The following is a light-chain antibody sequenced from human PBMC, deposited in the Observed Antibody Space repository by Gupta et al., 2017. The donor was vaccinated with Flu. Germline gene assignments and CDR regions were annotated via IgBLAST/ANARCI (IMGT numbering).Light chain of an antibody. CDR2: DAS. CDR1: QSVSIY. CDR3: QQRSNWPIT. J-gene: IGKJ5*01. Sequence: EIVLTQSPATLSLSPGERATLSCRASQSVSIYLAWYQQKPGQAPRLLISDASIRATAIPARFSGSGSGTDFTLTISSLQPEDFAVYYCQQRSNWPITFGQVTRLEIK. V-gene: IGKV3-11*01.